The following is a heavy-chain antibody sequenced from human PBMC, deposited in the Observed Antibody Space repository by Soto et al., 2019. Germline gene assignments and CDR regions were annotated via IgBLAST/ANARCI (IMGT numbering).Heavy chain of an antibody. V-gene: IGHV1-18*01. CDR2: ISAYNGNT. J-gene: IGHJ4*02. Sequence: QGQLVQSGAEVKKPGASVKVSCKASGYTFTSFGISWVRQAPGQGLEWMGWISAYNGNTNYAQKVQGRVTMTTDTSTSTAYMELRSLRSDVTAVYYCAIDSGNLDSWAYFFDYWGQGTLVTVSS. CDR3: AIDSGNLDSWAYFFDY. D-gene: IGHD2-15*01. CDR1: GYTFTSFG.